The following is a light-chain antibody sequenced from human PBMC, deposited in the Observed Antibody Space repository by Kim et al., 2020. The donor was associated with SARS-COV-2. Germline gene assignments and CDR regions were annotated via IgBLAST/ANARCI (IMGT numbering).Light chain of an antibody. J-gene: IGKJ1*01. CDR1: QSVSSN. CDR3: QQYNNWPQT. Sequence: EIVMTNSPATLSVSPGERATLSCRASQSVSSNLAWYQQKPGQAPRLLIYGASTRATGVPARFSGSGSGTEFTLTISSLQSEDFAIYYCQQYNNWPQTFGQGTKVDIK. CDR2: GAS. V-gene: IGKV3-15*01.